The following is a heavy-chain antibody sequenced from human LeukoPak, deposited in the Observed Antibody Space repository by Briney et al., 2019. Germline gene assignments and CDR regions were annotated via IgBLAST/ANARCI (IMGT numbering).Heavy chain of an antibody. J-gene: IGHJ3*02. CDR1: GFSLSTSGMR. CDR3: ARSYSGSYADAFDI. Sequence: SGPALVKPTPTLTLICTFSGFSLSTSGMRASWIRQPPVKALEWLARIDWDDDKFYSTSLKTRLTISKDTSKNQVVLIMTNMDSVDTATYYCARSYSGSYADAFDIWGQGTMVTVSS. D-gene: IGHD1-26*01. CDR2: IDWDDDK. V-gene: IGHV2-70*04.